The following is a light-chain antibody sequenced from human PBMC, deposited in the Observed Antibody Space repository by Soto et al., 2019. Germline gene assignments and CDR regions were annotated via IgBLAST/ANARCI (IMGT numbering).Light chain of an antibody. J-gene: IGKJ1*01. Sequence: VTSQPLATVSVTPGERATLSFSATHSVSSNLAWYQQKPGQTASLVIYGESTRVTGSTARFCGSGACTKFTLPISSRLSPDYSVYYCRQYKNGWTLAQGTKVDIK. V-gene: IGKV3-15*01. CDR1: HSVSSN. CDR3: RQYKNGWT. CDR2: GES.